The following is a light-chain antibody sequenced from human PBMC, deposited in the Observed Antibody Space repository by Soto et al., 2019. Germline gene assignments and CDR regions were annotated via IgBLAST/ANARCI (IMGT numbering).Light chain of an antibody. CDR3: QQYNSYWT. CDR2: DAS. J-gene: IGKJ1*01. V-gene: IGKV1-5*01. CDR1: QSISSW. Sequence: DIQMTQSPSTLSASVGDRVTITCRASQSISSWLAWYQQKPGKAPNLLIYDASTLESGVPSRFSGSGFGTEFTLTISSLQPGDLATYYCQQYNSYWTFGQGTKVEIK.